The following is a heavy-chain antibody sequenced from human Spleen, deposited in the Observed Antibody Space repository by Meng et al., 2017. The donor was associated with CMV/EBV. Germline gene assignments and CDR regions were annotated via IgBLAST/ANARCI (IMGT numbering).Heavy chain of an antibody. V-gene: IGHV4-34*01. CDR1: GGSFSWYY. D-gene: IGHD3-22*01. CDR2: INHSGST. Sequence: GPLQRWGEGLLTPSVTLSLTCAVYGGSFSWYYWNWIRQTPGKGLEWIGEINHSGSTNYNPSLKSRVTISVETSKTQFSLKLSSVTAADTAVYYCARYAWHSMMPFDYCGQGTLVTVSS. CDR3: ARYAWHSMMPFDY. J-gene: IGHJ4*02.